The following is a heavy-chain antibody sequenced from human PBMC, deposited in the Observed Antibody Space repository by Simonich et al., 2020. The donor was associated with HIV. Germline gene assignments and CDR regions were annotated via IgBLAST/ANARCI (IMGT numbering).Heavy chain of an antibody. Sequence: QVQLVQSGAEVKKPGASVKVSCKASGYTFNGYYMHWVRQAPGQGLEWMGRIKPDSGGTNDAKKLRGGVTMTRDTSISTAYMELSRLTSDDTAVYYCARSIVAAGFGGAFDIWGQGTMVTVSS. D-gene: IGHD6-13*01. CDR2: IKPDSGGT. V-gene: IGHV1-2*06. CDR3: ARSIVAAGFGGAFDI. J-gene: IGHJ3*02. CDR1: GYTFNGYY.